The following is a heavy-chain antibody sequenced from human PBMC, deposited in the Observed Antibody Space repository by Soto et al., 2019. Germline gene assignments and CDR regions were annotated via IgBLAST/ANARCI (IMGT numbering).Heavy chain of an antibody. J-gene: IGHJ6*02. V-gene: IGHV1-69*13. CDR2: IIPIFGTA. CDR3: ARKVDIVVVPAALDYYYYGMDV. CDR1: GGTFSSYA. Sequence: SVKVSCRASGGTFSSYAISWVRQAPGQGLEWMGGIIPIFGTANYAQKFQGRVTITADESASTAYMELSSLRSEDTAVYYCARKVDIVVVPAALDYYYYGMDVWGQGTTVTVSS. D-gene: IGHD2-2*03.